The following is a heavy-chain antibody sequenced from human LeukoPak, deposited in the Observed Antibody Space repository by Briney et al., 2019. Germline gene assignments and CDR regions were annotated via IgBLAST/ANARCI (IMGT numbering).Heavy chain of an antibody. D-gene: IGHD1-14*01. Sequence: SGPTLVKPTQTLTLTCTFSGFSLSTSGVAVGWIRQPPGKALEWLAFIYWDDDKRYSSSLKSRLTITKDTSKNQVVLTMTNMDPVDTATYYCAHKGTGGYFDYWGQGTLVTVSS. V-gene: IGHV2-5*02. CDR1: GFSLSTSGVA. CDR2: IYWDDDK. CDR3: AHKGTGGYFDY. J-gene: IGHJ4*02.